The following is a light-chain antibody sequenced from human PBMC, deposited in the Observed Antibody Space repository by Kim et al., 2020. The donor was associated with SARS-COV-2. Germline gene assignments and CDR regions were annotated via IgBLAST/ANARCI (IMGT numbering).Light chain of an antibody. CDR3: QTWGTGIVV. CDR2: LNTDGSH. V-gene: IGLV4-69*01. Sequence: ASGKLTCTLSSGHSSYASAWHQQQPEKGPRYLMKLNTDGSHSKGDGIPDRFSGSSSGAERYLTISSLQSEDEADYYCQTWGTGIVVFGGGTQLTVL. CDR1: SGHSSYA. J-gene: IGLJ2*01.